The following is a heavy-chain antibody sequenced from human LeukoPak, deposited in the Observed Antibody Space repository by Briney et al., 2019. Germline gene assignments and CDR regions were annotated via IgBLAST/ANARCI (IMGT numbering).Heavy chain of an antibody. CDR1: GFTFSTYE. Sequence: PGGSLRLSCAASGFTFSTYEMKWVRQAPGKGLEWVSYISSSGSTIYYADSVKGRFTISRGNAKNSMYLQMNSLRAEDTAVYYCVRGKSVGGYQPYYWGQGALVTVSS. D-gene: IGHD5-12*01. J-gene: IGHJ4*02. CDR3: VRGKSVGGYQPYY. CDR2: ISSSGSTI. V-gene: IGHV3-48*03.